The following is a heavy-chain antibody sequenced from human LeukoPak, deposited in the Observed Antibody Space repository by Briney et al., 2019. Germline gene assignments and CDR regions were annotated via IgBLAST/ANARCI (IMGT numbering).Heavy chain of an antibody. CDR1: GLKFSSYS. Sequence: GGSLRLSCVVSGLKFSSYSFHWVRQAPGKGLEWVAFIRYDGSNKYYADSVKGRFTISRDNSKNTLYLQMNSLRAEDTAVYYCAKDLPPGVVVVAALDYWGQGTLVTVSS. CDR3: AKDLPPGVVVVAALDY. CDR2: IRYDGSNK. V-gene: IGHV3-30*02. D-gene: IGHD2-15*01. J-gene: IGHJ4*02.